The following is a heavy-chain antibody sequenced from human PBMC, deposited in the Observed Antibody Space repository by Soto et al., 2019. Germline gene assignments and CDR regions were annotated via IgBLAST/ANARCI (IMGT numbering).Heavy chain of an antibody. Sequence: QVQLVQSGAEVKKPGSSVKVSCKASGGTFSSYAISWVRQAPGQGLEWMGGIIPIFGTANYAQKFQGRVTITADESTSTAYMELSSLRSEDTAVYYCARSSAAPKRAYYYGMDVWGQGTTVTVSS. V-gene: IGHV1-69*12. CDR1: GGTFSSYA. J-gene: IGHJ6*02. CDR3: ARSSAAPKRAYYYGMDV. D-gene: IGHD6-19*01. CDR2: IIPIFGTA.